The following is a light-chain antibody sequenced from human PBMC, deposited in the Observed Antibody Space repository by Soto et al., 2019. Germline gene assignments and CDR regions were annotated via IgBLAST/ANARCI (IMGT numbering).Light chain of an antibody. Sequence: QSVLTQPPSASGSPGQSVTISCTGTSSDVGGYNYVSWYQQHPGKAPKLMIYDVGKRPSGVPDRFSGSKSGNTASLTVSGLQAEDEADYYCSSHAGDNNPFVFGTGTQLTVL. CDR1: SSDVGGYNY. V-gene: IGLV2-8*01. CDR3: SSHAGDNNPFV. J-gene: IGLJ1*01. CDR2: DVG.